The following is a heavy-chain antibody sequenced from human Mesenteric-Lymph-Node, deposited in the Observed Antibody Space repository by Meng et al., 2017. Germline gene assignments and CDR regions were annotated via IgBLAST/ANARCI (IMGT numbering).Heavy chain of an antibody. V-gene: IGHV4-61*03. D-gene: IGHD1-26*01. CDR2: ISYSGST. Sequence: SETLSLTCTVSGGSANTGHFYWGWIRQSPGKGLEWIGYISYSGSTNYNPSLKSRVTMSLDTSKNHFSLRLNSVTAADTAVYYCARDSAADKPDTGSYFGMLDYWGQGTLVTVSS. CDR3: ARDSAADKPDTGSYFGMLDY. J-gene: IGHJ4*02. CDR1: GGSANTGHFY.